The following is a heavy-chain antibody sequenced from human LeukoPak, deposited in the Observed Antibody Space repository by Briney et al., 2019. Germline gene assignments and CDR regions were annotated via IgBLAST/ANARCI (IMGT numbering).Heavy chain of an antibody. J-gene: IGHJ4*02. D-gene: IGHD1-26*01. CDR3: AGRYRGTYFDY. CDR1: XFIFXXXR. CDR2: ISSSTSYI. Sequence: LRLSXXXXXFIFXXXRMNWVRQAPGKGLEWVSSISSSTSYIYYTDSVKGRFTISRDNAMNSLYLQMNSLRAEDTAMYFCAGRYRGTYFDYWGQGTLVTVSS. V-gene: IGHV3-21*01.